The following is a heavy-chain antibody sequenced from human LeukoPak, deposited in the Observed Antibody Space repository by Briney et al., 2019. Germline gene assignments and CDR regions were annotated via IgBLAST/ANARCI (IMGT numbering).Heavy chain of an antibody. V-gene: IGHV3-30*03. CDR3: ARDSDIVTGSKSHFDY. CDR1: GFTFSSYG. J-gene: IGHJ4*02. D-gene: IGHD3-9*01. Sequence: GGSLRLSCAASGFTFSSYGMHWVRQAPGKGLEWVAVISYDGSNKYYADSVKGRFTISRDNAKNSLYLQMNSLRAEDTAVYYCARDSDIVTGSKSHFDYWGREPWSPSPQ. CDR2: ISYDGSNK.